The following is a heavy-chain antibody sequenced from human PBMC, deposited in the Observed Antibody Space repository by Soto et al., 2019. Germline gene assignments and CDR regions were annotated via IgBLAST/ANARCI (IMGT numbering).Heavy chain of an antibody. CDR1: GFIFSDYY. Sequence: QVQLVESGGGLVKPGGSLRLSCATSGFIFSDYYMQWIRQAPGKGLEWISYISGNGRIIQYADSAKGRFTISRDNAQNSLDLQMNSLRAEDTALYFCARDFDADSRTDFDYWGQGTLVTVSS. CDR3: ARDFDADSRTDFDY. J-gene: IGHJ4*02. V-gene: IGHV3-11*01. CDR2: ISGNGRII. D-gene: IGHD4-17*01.